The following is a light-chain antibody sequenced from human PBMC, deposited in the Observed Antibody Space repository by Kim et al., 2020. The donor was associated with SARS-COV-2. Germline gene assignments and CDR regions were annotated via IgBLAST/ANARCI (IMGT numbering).Light chain of an antibody. Sequence: VALGQTVRITCQGDRLRSYYATWYQQKPGQAPILVIYGKNNRPSGIPDRFAGSSSGNTASLTITGTQAGDEADYYCNSRDSNENVFFGGGTQLTVL. CDR1: RLRSYY. V-gene: IGLV3-19*01. J-gene: IGLJ2*01. CDR3: NSRDSNENVF. CDR2: GKN.